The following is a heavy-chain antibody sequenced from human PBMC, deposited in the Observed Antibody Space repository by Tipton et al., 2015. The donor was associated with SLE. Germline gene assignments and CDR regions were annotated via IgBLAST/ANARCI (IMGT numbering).Heavy chain of an antibody. V-gene: IGHV3-7*01. CDR3: ERLVAGSGYFDY. CDR2: IKLDGSEK. Sequence: SLRLSCVVSGFTFSNNWMSWVRQAPGKGLEWVANIKLDGSEKYYVESVKGRFTISRDNAKNSLYLQMNSLRAEDTAVYYCERLVAGSGYFDYWGQGTLVTVSS. CDR1: GFTFSNNW. D-gene: IGHD6-19*01. J-gene: IGHJ4*02.